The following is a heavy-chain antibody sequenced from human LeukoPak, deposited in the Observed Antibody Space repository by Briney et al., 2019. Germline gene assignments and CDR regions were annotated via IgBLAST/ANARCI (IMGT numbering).Heavy chain of an antibody. CDR2: IYYSGST. J-gene: IGHJ4*02. CDR1: GGSISSGGYY. D-gene: IGHD5-12*01. Sequence: SQTLSLTCTVSGGSISSGGYYWSWIRQHPGTGLEWIGYIYYSGSTYYNPSLKSRVTISVDTSKNQFSLKLSSVTAADTAVYYCARAGSGYEYYFDYWGQGTPVTVSS. V-gene: IGHV4-31*03. CDR3: ARAGSGYEYYFDY.